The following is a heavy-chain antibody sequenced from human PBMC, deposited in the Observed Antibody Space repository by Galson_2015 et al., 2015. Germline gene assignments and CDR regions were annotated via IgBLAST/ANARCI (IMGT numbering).Heavy chain of an antibody. CDR1: GDSVSSDSAA. CDR3: ARAQVRFFGYFYYMDV. V-gene: IGHV6-1*01. Sequence: CAITGDSVSSDSAAWNWIRQSPSRGLEWLGRTYYRTKWYNDYAVSVKSRITINPDTSKNQFSLQLNSVTPEETAVYYCARAQVRFFGYFYYMDVWGKGTTVTVSS. D-gene: IGHD3-3*01. J-gene: IGHJ6*03. CDR2: TYYRTKWYN.